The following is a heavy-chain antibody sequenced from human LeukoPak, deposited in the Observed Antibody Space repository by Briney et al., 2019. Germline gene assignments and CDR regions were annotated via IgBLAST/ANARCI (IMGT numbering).Heavy chain of an antibody. CDR3: AREGLGYCSSTSCYFYGMDV. J-gene: IGHJ6*02. CDR1: GGSISSYY. D-gene: IGHD2-2*01. CDR2: IYYSGST. Sequence: SETLSLTCTVSGGSISSYYWSWIRQPPGKGLEWLGYIYYSGSTNYNPSLKSRVTISVDTSKNQFSLKLSSVTAADTAVYYCAREGLGYCSSTSCYFYGMDVWGQGTMVTVSS. V-gene: IGHV4-59*01.